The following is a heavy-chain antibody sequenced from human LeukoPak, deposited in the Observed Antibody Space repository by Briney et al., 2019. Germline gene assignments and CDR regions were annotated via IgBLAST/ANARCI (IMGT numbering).Heavy chain of an antibody. CDR3: ARSYSSSWYRPLGSFDI. CDR2: IYYSGST. V-gene: IGHV4-39*07. J-gene: IGHJ3*02. CDR1: GGSISSSSYY. Sequence: SETLSLTCTVSGGSISSSSYYWGWIRQPPGKGLEWIGSIYYSGSTYYNPSLKSRVTISVDTSKNQFSLKLSSVTAADTAVYYCARSYSSSWYRPLGSFDIWGQGTMVTVSS. D-gene: IGHD6-13*01.